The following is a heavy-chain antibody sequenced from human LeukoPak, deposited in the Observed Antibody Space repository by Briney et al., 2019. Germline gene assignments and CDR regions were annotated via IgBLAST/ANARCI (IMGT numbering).Heavy chain of an antibody. CDR2: IYPGDSDT. J-gene: IGHJ4*02. CDR1: GYSITSYW. CDR3: AVGPLRFSSYFDY. Sequence: GEPLKISCKGSGYSITSYWIGWVRQMPGKGLEWMGIIYPGDSDTRYSPSFQGQVTISADKSISTAYLQWSSLKASDTAMYYCAVGPLRFSSYFDYWGQGTLVTVSS. D-gene: IGHD3-3*01. V-gene: IGHV5-51*01.